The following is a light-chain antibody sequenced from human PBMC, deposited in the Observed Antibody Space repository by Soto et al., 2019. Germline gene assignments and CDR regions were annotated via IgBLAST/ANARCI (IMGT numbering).Light chain of an antibody. CDR3: QQYGSSPLT. Sequence: EVVLTQSPGTLSLSPGERATLSRRASQSVSSSYLAWYRQKPGQAPRLLIYGASSRATGIPDRFTGSGSGTDFTLAISRLEPEDFALYYCQQYGSSPLTFGGGTKVEIK. J-gene: IGKJ4*01. V-gene: IGKV3-20*01. CDR2: GAS. CDR1: QSVSSSY.